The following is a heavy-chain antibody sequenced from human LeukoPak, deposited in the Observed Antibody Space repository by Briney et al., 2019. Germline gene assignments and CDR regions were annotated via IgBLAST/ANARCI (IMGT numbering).Heavy chain of an antibody. CDR1: GGSISSSSSY. CDR3: ARRGYDSFFDY. V-gene: IGHV4-39*07. J-gene: IGHJ4*02. Sequence: SETLSLTCTVSGGSISSSSSYWGWIRQPPGKGLEWIGSIYYSGSTNYNPSLKSRVTISVDTSKNQFSLKLSSVTAADTAVYYCARRGYDSFFDYWGQGTLVTVSS. CDR2: IYYSGST. D-gene: IGHD3-22*01.